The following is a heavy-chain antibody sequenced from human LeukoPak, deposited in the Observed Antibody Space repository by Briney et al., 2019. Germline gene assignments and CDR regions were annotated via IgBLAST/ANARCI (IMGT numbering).Heavy chain of an antibody. V-gene: IGHV3-48*01. Sequence: GGSLRLSCAASGFTFSSYSMNWVRQAPGKGLEWVSYISSSSSTIYYADSVKGRFTISRDNAKNSLYLQMNSLRAEDTAVYYCARGYYGSGIDYWGQGTLVTVSS. CDR3: ARGYYGSGIDY. CDR2: ISSSSSTI. CDR1: GFTFSSYS. J-gene: IGHJ4*02. D-gene: IGHD3-10*01.